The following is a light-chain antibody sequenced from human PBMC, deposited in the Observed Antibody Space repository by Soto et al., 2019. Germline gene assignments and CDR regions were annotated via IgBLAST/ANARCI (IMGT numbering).Light chain of an antibody. CDR2: DAS. CDR1: QSMNDW. Sequence: IQMTQSPSTLSASVGDRVTMTCRASQSMNDWLAWYQQKPGKAPKVLIYDASSLQSGVPSRFSGSGSGTEFTLTIDSLQPDDVATYYCLRYNAYSQTFGQGTKV. J-gene: IGKJ1*01. CDR3: LRYNAYSQT. V-gene: IGKV1-5*01.